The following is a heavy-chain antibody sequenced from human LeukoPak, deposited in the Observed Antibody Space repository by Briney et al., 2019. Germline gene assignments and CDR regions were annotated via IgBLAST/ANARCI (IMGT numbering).Heavy chain of an antibody. D-gene: IGHD3-10*01. CDR3: ARGRITMVRGALFDY. Sequence: GESLKISCKGSGYSFTRNWIGWVRQMPGKGLEWMGIIYPGDSDTRYSPSFQGQVTISADKSISTAYLQWSSLKASDTAMYYCARGRITMVRGALFDYWGQGTLVTVSS. V-gene: IGHV5-51*01. CDR1: GYSFTRNW. J-gene: IGHJ4*02. CDR2: IYPGDSDT.